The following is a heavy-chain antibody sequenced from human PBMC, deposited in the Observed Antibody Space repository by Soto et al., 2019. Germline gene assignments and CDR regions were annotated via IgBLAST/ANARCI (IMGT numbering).Heavy chain of an antibody. CDR1: GYSFTSYW. CDR3: ARLNCSGGSCSYYYYYGMDV. V-gene: IGHV5-10-1*01. D-gene: IGHD2-15*01. Sequence: PGESLKISCKGSGYSFTSYWISWVRQMPGKVLEWMGRIDPSDSYTSYSPSFQGHVTISADKSISTAYLQWSSLKASDTAMYYCARLNCSGGSCSYYYYYGMDVWGQGXTVTVYS. CDR2: IDPSDSYT. J-gene: IGHJ6*02.